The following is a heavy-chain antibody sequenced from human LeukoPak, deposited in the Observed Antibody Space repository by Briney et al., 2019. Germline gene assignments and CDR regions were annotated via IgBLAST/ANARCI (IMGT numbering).Heavy chain of an antibody. D-gene: IGHD3-22*01. CDR1: GGSISSYY. Sequence: PSETLSLTCTVSGGSISSYYWSWIRQPPGKGLEWIGYIYYSGSTNYNPSLKSRVTISVDTSKNQFSLKLSSVTAADTAVYYCARESGNNYYDSSGYSSEGAFDIWGQGTMVTVSS. J-gene: IGHJ3*02. CDR2: IYYSGST. CDR3: ARESGNNYYDSSGYSSEGAFDI. V-gene: IGHV4-59*01.